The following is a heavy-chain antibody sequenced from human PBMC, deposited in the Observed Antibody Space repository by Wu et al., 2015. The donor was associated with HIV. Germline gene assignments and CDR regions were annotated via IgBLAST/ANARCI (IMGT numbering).Heavy chain of an antibody. Sequence: QVQLVQSGAEVKRPGSSVKVSCKASGGTFSSYAISWVRQAPGQGLEWMGGIIPIFGTTNYAQKFQGRVTITADESTSTAYVELSSLRSEDTAVYYCARDHLRGGSYDYWGQGTLVTVSS. CDR3: ARDHLRGGSYDY. D-gene: IGHD1-26*01. J-gene: IGHJ4*02. CDR2: IIPIFGTT. V-gene: IGHV1-69*12. CDR1: GGTFSSYA.